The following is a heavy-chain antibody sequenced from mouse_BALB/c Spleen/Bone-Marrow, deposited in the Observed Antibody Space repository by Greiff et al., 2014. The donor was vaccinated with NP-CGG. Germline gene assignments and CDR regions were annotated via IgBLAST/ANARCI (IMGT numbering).Heavy chain of an antibody. CDR2: ISYSGST. CDR1: GYSITSDYA. Sequence: VQLKESGPGLVKPSQSLSLTCTVTGYSITSDYAWNWIRQFPGNKLKWMGYISYSGSTSYNPSLKSRISITRDTSKNQFFLQLNSVTTEDTATYYCARYDYDGVDYWGQGTTLTVSS. J-gene: IGHJ2*01. V-gene: IGHV3-2*02. D-gene: IGHD2-4*01. CDR3: ARYDYDGVDY.